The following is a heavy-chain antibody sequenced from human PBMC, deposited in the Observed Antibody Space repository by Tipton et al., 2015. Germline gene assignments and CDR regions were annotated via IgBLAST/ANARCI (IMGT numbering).Heavy chain of an antibody. CDR1: GFTFSNYG. J-gene: IGHJ6*02. CDR3: AKGPGYYSYYGVDV. V-gene: IGHV3-30*18. CDR2: ISYEGSYK. Sequence: SLRLSCAASGFTFSNYGMHWVRQAPGKGLEWVALISYEGSYKYYADSVKGRFTISRDNSNKTLFLQMNSLRAEDTAVYYCAKGPGYYSYYGVDVWGQGTTVTVSS.